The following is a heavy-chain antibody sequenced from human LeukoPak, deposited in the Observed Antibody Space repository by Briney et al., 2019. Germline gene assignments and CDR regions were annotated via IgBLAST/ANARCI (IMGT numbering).Heavy chain of an antibody. V-gene: IGHV1-18*01. CDR1: GYTFTSYG. J-gene: IGHJ5*02. CDR3: ARGLEWLTRRHTWFDP. Sequence: ASVKVSCKASGYTFTSYGISWVRQAPGQGLEWMGWISAYNGNTNYAQRLQGRVTMTTDTSTSTAYMELRSLRSDDTAVYYCARGLEWLTRRHTWFDPWGQGTLVTVSS. CDR2: ISAYNGNT. D-gene: IGHD3-3*01.